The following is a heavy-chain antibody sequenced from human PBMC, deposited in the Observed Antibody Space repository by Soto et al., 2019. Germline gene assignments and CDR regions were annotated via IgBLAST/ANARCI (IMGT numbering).Heavy chain of an antibody. D-gene: IGHD6-19*01. CDR2: IYSGGST. V-gene: IGHV3-53*04. J-gene: IGHJ5*02. Sequence: EVQLVESGGGLVQPGGSLRLSCAASGFTVSSNYMSWVRQAPGKGLEWVSVIYSGGSTYYADSVKDRFTISRHISKNTLYLQMNGLRAEDTAVYYCAIVLAVAGSRWFDPWGQGTLVTVSS. CDR3: AIVLAVAGSRWFDP. CDR1: GFTVSSNY.